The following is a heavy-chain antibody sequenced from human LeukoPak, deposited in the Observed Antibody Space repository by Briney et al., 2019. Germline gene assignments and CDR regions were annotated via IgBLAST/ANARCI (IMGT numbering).Heavy chain of an antibody. J-gene: IGHJ4*02. D-gene: IGHD3-22*01. Sequence: PGGSLRLSCAASGFTFSNYWMSWVRQAPGKGLEWVANIKGDGSSKYYMDSVKGRFTISRDNAKSSLYLQMNTLRAEDTAVYYCATSHDSSGNDWGQGTLVTVS. V-gene: IGHV3-7*03. CDR2: IKGDGSSK. CDR1: GFTFSNYW. CDR3: ATSHDSSGND.